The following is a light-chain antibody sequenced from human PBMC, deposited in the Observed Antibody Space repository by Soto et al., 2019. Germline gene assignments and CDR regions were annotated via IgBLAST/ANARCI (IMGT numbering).Light chain of an antibody. V-gene: IGKV1-39*01. CDR2: TTS. CDR1: QPISDY. Sequence: QVTQSPSSLSAGVGDGVTITCRTSQPISDYLNWYQQKPGKAPTLLIYTTSNLQSGVPSRFSGSGSGTHFTLTISSLQPEDFATYYCQQHYNTPRTFGQGSKVDI. J-gene: IGKJ1*01. CDR3: QQHYNTPRT.